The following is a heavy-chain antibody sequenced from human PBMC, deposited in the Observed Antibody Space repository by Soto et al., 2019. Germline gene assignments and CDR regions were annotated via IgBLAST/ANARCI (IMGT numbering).Heavy chain of an antibody. CDR2: ISSSSSTI. V-gene: IGHV3-48*01. CDR1: GFTFSSYS. J-gene: IGHJ4*02. Sequence: EVQLVESGGGLVQPGGSLRLSCAASGFTFSSYSMNWVRQAPGKGLEWVSYISSSSSTIYYADSVKGRFTISRDNAKNSLYLQMNSLRAEDTAVYYCARASGYSGYVPSYWGQGTLVTVSS. D-gene: IGHD5-12*01. CDR3: ARASGYSGYVPSY.